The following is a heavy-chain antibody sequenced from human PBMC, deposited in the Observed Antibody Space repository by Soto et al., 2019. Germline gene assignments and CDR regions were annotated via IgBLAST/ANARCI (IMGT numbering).Heavy chain of an antibody. J-gene: IGHJ4*02. CDR3: ARGYDAAQYYFDY. D-gene: IGHD3-16*01. Sequence: GGSLSLSCAASGFTFSNSAMHWVRQAPGKEPVWVSRVNGGGGVTYYADSVRGRFIISRDNSKNTVYLEMNSLGVEDTAVYYCARGYDAAQYYFDYWGQGTLVTVSS. CDR2: VNGGGGVT. V-gene: IGHV3-74*01. CDR1: GFTFSNSA.